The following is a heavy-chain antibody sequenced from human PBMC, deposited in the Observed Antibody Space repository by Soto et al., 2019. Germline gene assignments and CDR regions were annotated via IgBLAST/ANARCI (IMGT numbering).Heavy chain of an antibody. CDR3: AKDLEKWLVQLGGLDT. J-gene: IGHJ5*02. V-gene: IGHV3-23*01. CDR1: GFTLSSYF. Sequence: DVQLLESGGGMVQPGGSLRLSCVASGFTLSSYFMTWVRQAPGKGLEWVSAISNSGGSTYYADSVKGRFTISRDNSHNTLYLQMNNLRAEDTARYYCAKDLEKWLVQLGGLDTWGQGAQVTVYS. D-gene: IGHD6-19*01. CDR2: ISNSGGST.